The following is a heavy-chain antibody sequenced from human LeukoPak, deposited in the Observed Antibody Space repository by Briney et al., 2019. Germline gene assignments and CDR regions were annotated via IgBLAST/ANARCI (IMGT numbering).Heavy chain of an antibody. V-gene: IGHV3-74*01. CDR1: GFTFTNYW. J-gene: IGHJ4*02. D-gene: IGHD4-23*01. CDR3: TRGVTYFDY. CDR2: INSDGSST. Sequence: PGRSLRLSCAASGFTFTNYWMHWVRQAPGKGLMWVSRINSDGSSTSYADSVKGRFTISRDNAKNTLYLQMNSLRAEDTAVYYCTRGVTYFDYWGQGTLVTVSS.